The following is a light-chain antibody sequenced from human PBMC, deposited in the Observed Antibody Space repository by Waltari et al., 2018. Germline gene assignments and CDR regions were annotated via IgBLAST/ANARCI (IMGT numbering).Light chain of an antibody. V-gene: IGLV1-40*01. CDR3: QSYDSSLSGVV. Sequence: QSVLTPPPSVSGAPGQRVTISCTGSSSNIGAGYDVHWYQQLPGTAPKLLMYDNTNRPSGVPDRFSGSKSGTSASLAITGLQAEDEADYYCQSYDSSLSGVVFGGGTKLTVL. CDR2: DNT. J-gene: IGLJ2*01. CDR1: SSNIGAGYD.